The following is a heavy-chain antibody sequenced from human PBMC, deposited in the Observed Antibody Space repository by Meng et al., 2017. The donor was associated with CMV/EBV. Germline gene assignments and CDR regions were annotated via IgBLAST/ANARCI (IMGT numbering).Heavy chain of an antibody. D-gene: IGHD6-13*01. CDR1: GGSFSGYY. CDR3: ARVRGSSSWYGGWFDP. V-gene: IGHV4-34*01. J-gene: IGHJ5*02. CDR2: INHSGST. Sequence: QWLLRQLGAGLLKPSETLSLTCAGYGGSFSGYYWSWIRQPPGKGLEWIGEINHSGSTNYNPSLKSRVTISVDTSKNQFSLKLSSVTAADTAVYYCARVRGSSSWYGGWFDPWGQGTLVTVSS.